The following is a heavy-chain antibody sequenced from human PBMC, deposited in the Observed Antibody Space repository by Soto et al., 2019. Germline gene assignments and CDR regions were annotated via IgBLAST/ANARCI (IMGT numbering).Heavy chain of an antibody. CDR3: ARGTAAAPVYYYGMDV. Sequence: ASVKFSCKASGGTFISYTISWVRQAPGQGLEWMGRIIPILGIANYAQKFQGRVTITADKSTSTAYMELSSLRSEDTAVYYCARGTAAAPVYYYGMDVWGQGTTVTVSS. J-gene: IGHJ6*02. CDR2: IIPILGIA. D-gene: IGHD6-13*01. CDR1: GGTFISYT. V-gene: IGHV1-69*02.